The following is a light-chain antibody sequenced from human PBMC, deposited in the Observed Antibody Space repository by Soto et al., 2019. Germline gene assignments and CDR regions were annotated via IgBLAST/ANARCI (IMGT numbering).Light chain of an antibody. V-gene: IGLV2-14*03. J-gene: IGLJ1*01. CDR2: DVS. CDR3: SSYTSSSTLEV. CDR1: SSDIGGHNY. Sequence: QSVLTQPASVSGSPGQSITIPCTGTSSDIGGHNYVSWYQQHPGKAPKLMIYDVSNRPSGVSTRFSGSKSGNTASLTISGLQAEDEADYSCSSYTSSSTLEVFGTGTKVTVL.